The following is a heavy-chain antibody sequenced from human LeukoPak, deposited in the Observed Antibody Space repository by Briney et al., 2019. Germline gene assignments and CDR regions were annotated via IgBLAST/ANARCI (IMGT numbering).Heavy chain of an antibody. Sequence: GGSLRLSCAASGFTVSSNFMSWVRQAPGRGLEWVSIIYSGGTTYYADSVKGRFTVSRDNSKNTLYLQMNSLRAEDTAVYYCARIYGDYPQFDSWGQGTLVTVFS. CDR1: GFTVSSNF. J-gene: IGHJ4*02. CDR2: IYSGGTT. V-gene: IGHV3-53*01. D-gene: IGHD4-17*01. CDR3: ARIYGDYPQFDS.